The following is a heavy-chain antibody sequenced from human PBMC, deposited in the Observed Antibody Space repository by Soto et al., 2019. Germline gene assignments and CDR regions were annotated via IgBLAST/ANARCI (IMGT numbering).Heavy chain of an antibody. D-gene: IGHD3-9*01. CDR1: GGAFSSYA. CDR2: IIPIFGTA. Sequence: SVKVSCKASGGAFSSYAISWVRQAPGQGLEWMGGIIPIFGTANYAQKFQGRVTITADESTSTAYMELSSLRSEDTAVYYCARVPDYDILTGFDPWGQGTLVTVSS. CDR3: ARVPDYDILTGFDP. J-gene: IGHJ5*02. V-gene: IGHV1-69*13.